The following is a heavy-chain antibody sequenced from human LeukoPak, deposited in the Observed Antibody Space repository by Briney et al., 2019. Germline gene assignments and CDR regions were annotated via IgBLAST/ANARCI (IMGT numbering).Heavy chain of an antibody. Sequence: GGSLRLSCAASGFTFSDYYMSWIRQAPGKGLEWVSYIISSGTTIYYADSVKGRFTISRDNAKNSLYLQMNSPRAEDTAVYYCARHGSGWDFDYWGQGTLVTVSS. V-gene: IGHV3-11*04. CDR1: GFTFSDYY. D-gene: IGHD6-19*01. CDR2: IISSGTTI. CDR3: ARHGSGWDFDY. J-gene: IGHJ4*02.